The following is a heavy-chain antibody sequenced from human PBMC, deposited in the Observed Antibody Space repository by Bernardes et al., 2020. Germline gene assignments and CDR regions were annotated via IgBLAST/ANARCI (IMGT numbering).Heavy chain of an antibody. CDR3: ARGLVVVAATRENWFDP. J-gene: IGHJ5*02. CDR2: INHSGST. CDR1: GGSFSGYY. D-gene: IGHD2-15*01. V-gene: IGHV4-34*01. Sequence: SETLSLTRAVYGGSFSGYYWSWIRQPPGKGLEWIGEINHSGSTNYNPSLKSRVTISVDTSKNQFSLKLSSVTAADTAVYYCARGLVVVAATRENWFDPWGQGTLVTVSS.